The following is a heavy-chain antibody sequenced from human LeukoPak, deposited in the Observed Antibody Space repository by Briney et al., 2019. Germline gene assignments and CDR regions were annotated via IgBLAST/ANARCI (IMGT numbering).Heavy chain of an antibody. V-gene: IGHV3-21*01. J-gene: IGHJ4*02. CDR2: ISSSSSYI. D-gene: IGHD6-6*01. CDR1: GFTLSSYS. CDR3: ARDRTGIAARYFDY. Sequence: GGSLRLSCAASGFTLSSYSMNWVRQAPGKGLEWVSSISSSSSYIYYADSVKGRFTISRDNAKNSLYLQMNSLRAEDTAAYYCARDRTGIAARYFDYWGQGTLVTVSS.